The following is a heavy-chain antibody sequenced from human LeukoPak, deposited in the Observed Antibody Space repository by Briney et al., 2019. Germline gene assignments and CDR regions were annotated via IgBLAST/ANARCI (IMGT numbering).Heavy chain of an antibody. V-gene: IGHV1-2*02. J-gene: IGHJ4*02. CDR3: ARVKDVVVTHVYFDY. CDR2: INPNSGGT. D-gene: IGHD2-21*02. CDR1: GYTFTGYY. Sequence: GASVKVSCKASGYTFTGYYMHWVRQAPGQGPEWMGWINPNSGGTNYAQKFQGRVTMTRDTSISTAYMELSRLRSDDTAVYYCARVKDVVVTHVYFDYWGQGTLVTVSS.